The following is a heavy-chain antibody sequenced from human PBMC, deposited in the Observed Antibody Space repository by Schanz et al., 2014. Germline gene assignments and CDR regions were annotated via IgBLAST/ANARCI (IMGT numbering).Heavy chain of an antibody. J-gene: IGHJ6*02. Sequence: VQLVESGGGVVQPGRSLRLSCAAYGFTLSSYAMHWVRQAPGKGLEWVSTISASGGSTYYADSVKGRFTISRDNSKNILYLQMNSLRAEDTAVYYCAKARRKSNCSGGRCFHYSYYGMDVWGQGTTVTVSS. CDR3: AKARRKSNCSGGRCFHYSYYGMDV. D-gene: IGHD2-15*01. CDR1: GFTLSSYA. CDR2: ISASGGST. V-gene: IGHV3-23*04.